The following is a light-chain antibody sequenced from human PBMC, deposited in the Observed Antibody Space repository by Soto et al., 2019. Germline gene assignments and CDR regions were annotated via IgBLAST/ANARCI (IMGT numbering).Light chain of an antibody. CDR3: QQYNTCQGT. J-gene: IGKJ1*01. Sequence: DIQMTQYPSTLSASVVDRLSITFRASQNIDKWLAWYQQKPQKAPKLLIFDASTLESGVPSRFSGSGSGTEFTLTISSLQPDDFATYYCQQYNTCQGTFGPGTKVDI. CDR1: QNIDKW. V-gene: IGKV1-5*01. CDR2: DAS.